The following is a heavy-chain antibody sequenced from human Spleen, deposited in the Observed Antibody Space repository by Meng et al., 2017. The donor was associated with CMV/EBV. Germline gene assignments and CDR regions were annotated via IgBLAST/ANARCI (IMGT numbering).Heavy chain of an antibody. CDR3: ARDQPGGYCSGFCYYGMDV. CDR1: GFIFSSYG. V-gene: IGHV3-7*01. CDR2: IKEDGTEN. D-gene: IGHD2-15*01. J-gene: IGHJ6*02. Sequence: GESLKISCAASGFIFSSYGMHWVRQAPGKGLEWVANIKEDGTENHYADSVKGRFTISRDNAKNSLYLQVNSLRAEDTAVYYCARDQPGGYCSGFCYYGMDVWGQGTTVTVSS.